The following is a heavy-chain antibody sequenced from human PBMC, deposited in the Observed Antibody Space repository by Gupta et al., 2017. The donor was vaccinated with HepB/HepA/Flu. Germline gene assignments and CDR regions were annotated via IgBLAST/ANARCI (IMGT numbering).Heavy chain of an antibody. CDR2: INSDGSST. CDR1: GFTFSRYW. Sequence: EVQLVESGGGLVQPGGSLSLSCAASGFTFSRYWMHWVRQAPGKGLVWVSRINSDGSSTSYADSVKGRFTISRDNAKNTLYLQMNSLRAEDTAVYYCARPSYDILTGYYSNIDYWGQGTLVTVSS. D-gene: IGHD3-9*01. V-gene: IGHV3-74*01. J-gene: IGHJ4*02. CDR3: ARPSYDILTGYYSNIDY.